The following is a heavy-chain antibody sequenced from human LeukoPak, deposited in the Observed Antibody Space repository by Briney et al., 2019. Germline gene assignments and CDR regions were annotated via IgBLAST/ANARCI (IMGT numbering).Heavy chain of an antibody. J-gene: IGHJ4*02. V-gene: IGHV4-59*08. CDR1: GGSISSYY. CDR2: IYYSGST. Sequence: SETLSLTSTVSGGSISSYYWSWIRQPPGKGLEWIGYIYYSGSTNYNPSLKSRVTISVDTSKNQFSLKLSSVTAADTAVYYCARRGNWGSWYYFDYWGQGTLVTVSS. D-gene: IGHD7-27*01. CDR3: ARRGNWGSWYYFDY.